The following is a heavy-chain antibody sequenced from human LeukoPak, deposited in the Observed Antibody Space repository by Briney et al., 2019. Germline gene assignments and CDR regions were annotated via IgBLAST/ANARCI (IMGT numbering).Heavy chain of an antibody. Sequence: ASVRVSCKVSGKTLSELSMHWVRQPTGKGLEWMGGFDPENGETIYAQMFQGRVTLTEDRSRDTTYMETSSLRSEDTAVYYCAKGGSNPGRHNSAWGSMDVWGQGTTVTVSS. CDR3: AKGGSNPGRHNSAWGSMDV. J-gene: IGHJ6*02. CDR1: GKTLSELS. V-gene: IGHV1-24*01. CDR2: FDPENGET. D-gene: IGHD3-16*01.